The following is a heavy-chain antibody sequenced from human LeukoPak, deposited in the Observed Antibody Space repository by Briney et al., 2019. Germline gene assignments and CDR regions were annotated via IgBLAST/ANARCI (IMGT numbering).Heavy chain of an antibody. V-gene: IGHV4-39*02. CDR2: ISSSGNT. D-gene: IGHD3-3*01. CDR1: GGSISSSSYY. CDR3: ARLGAGPTYYDFWSGYSSFYFGY. J-gene: IGHJ4*02. Sequence: SETLSLTCTVSGGSISSSSYYWGWIRQPPGKGLEWIGGISSSGNTYYNPSLKSRITISIDTSKNHFSLKLSSVSAADTAVYYCARLGAGPTYYDFWSGYSSFYFGYWGQGTLVTVSS.